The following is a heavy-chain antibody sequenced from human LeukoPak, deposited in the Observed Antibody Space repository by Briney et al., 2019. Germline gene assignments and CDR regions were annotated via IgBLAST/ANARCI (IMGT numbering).Heavy chain of an antibody. V-gene: IGHV3-23*01. CDR3: AKDTVGTTPRGYFDL. Sequence: GGSLRLSCAASGLTFKSYGMSWVRQAPGKGLEWISYISGGGASTYYADSVKGRFTISRDSSKNTLFLQMNSLRAEDTAVYYCAKDTVGTTPRGYFDLWGRGTLLTVSS. CDR1: GLTFKSYG. CDR2: ISGGGAST. J-gene: IGHJ2*01. D-gene: IGHD4-23*01.